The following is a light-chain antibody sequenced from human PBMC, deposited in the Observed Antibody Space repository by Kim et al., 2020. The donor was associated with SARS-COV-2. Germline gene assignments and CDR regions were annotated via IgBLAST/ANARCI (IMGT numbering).Light chain of an antibody. V-gene: IGLV1-47*01. Sequence: QSVLTQPPSASGTPGQRVTISCSGTTSNIGDNYVSWYQRLPGTAPKLLIYMSDHRPSGVPDRFSGSKSGTSASLAISRLRAEDEADYYCAVWDDRLSAWVFGGGTKLTVL. CDR1: TSNIGDNY. CDR2: MSD. CDR3: AVWDDRLSAWV. J-gene: IGLJ3*02.